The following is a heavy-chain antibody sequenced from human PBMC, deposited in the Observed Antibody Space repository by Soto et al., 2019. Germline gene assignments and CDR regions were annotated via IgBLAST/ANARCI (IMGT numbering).Heavy chain of an antibody. Sequence: SSETLSLTCAVSGGSISSSNWWSWVRQPPGKGLEWIGEIYHSGSTNYNPSLKSRVTISVDKSKNQFSLKLSSVTAADTAVYYCTRKFGVVLWFGEQDGMDVWGQGTTVTV. CDR3: TRKFGVVLWFGEQDGMDV. CDR1: GGSISSSNW. V-gene: IGHV4-4*02. J-gene: IGHJ6*02. CDR2: IYHSGST. D-gene: IGHD3-10*01.